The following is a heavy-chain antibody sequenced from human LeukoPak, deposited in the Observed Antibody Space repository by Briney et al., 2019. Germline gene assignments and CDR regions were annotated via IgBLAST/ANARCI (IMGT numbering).Heavy chain of an antibody. V-gene: IGHV3-7*01. Sequence: GGSLRLSCAVSGFNFGTYWMTWVRQAPGKGLEWEANINQDGSKKDYVDSVKGRFTVSRDNANNLLYLQMNSLRAEDTAVYSCARDQGTTVTSYAFDLWGQGTLVTVSS. CDR2: INQDGSKK. J-gene: IGHJ3*01. D-gene: IGHD4-17*01. CDR3: ARDQGTTVTSYAFDL. CDR1: GFNFGTYW.